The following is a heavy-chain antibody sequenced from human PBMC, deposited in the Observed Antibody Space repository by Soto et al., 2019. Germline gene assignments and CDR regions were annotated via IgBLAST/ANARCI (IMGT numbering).Heavy chain of an antibody. CDR3: ARIRGWGWLGPNDY. D-gene: IGHD3-10*01. Sequence: QVTLKESGPVLVKPTETLTLTCTVSGFSLSNARMSVSWIRQPPGKALEWLAHIFSNDRKSYSASLKSRLTISKDTSKSQVVLTMTNMDPVDTTTYYFARIRGWGWLGPNDYWGQGTLVTVSS. CDR1: GFSLSNARMS. CDR2: IFSNDRK. J-gene: IGHJ4*02. V-gene: IGHV2-26*01.